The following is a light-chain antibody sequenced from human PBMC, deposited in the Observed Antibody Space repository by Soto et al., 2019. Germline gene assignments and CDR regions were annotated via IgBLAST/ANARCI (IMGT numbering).Light chain of an antibody. CDR1: QNIRNW. Sequence: DIQLTQSPSTLSAAVGDSVTITCRASQNIRNWLAWYQQKPGKDPKLLIYDASSLESGVPSRFSGSGSGTEFTLTISSLQPDDFATYYCQQYNSYWTFGQGTKVDIK. J-gene: IGKJ1*01. CDR2: DAS. CDR3: QQYNSYWT. V-gene: IGKV1-5*01.